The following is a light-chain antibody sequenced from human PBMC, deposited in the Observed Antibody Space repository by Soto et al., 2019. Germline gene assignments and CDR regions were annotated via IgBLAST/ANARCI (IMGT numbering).Light chain of an antibody. CDR1: QSFSSY. CDR2: GAS. CDR3: QQYGSSPLT. J-gene: IGKJ1*01. Sequence: EIVLTQSPATVSLSPGERATLSCRASQSFSSYLAWYQQKPGQAPRLLIYGASSRATGIPDRFSGSGSGTDFTLTISRLEPEDFAVYYCQQYGSSPLTFGQGTKVDIK. V-gene: IGKV3-20*01.